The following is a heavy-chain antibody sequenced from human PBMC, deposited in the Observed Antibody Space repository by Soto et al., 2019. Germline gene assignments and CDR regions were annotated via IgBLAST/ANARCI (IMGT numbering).Heavy chain of an antibody. CDR3: ARQHYYYDSSGYYIEHFDH. Sequence: PSETLSLTCTVSGASVSSGSYDWSWIRQPPGKALEWIGYINYSGSTNYNPSLKSRVTIAGDTSKNQFSLRLSSVTAADTAVYYCARQHYYYDSSGYYIEHFDHWGQGTPVTVSS. J-gene: IGHJ1*01. CDR2: INYSGST. V-gene: IGHV4-61*01. CDR1: GASVSSGSYD. D-gene: IGHD3-22*01.